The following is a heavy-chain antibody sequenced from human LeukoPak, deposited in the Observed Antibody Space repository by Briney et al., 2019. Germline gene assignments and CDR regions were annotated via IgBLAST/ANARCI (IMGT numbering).Heavy chain of an antibody. CDR3: ARWGYYGSGSYPNWFDP. CDR1: GVSIGSYY. V-gene: IGHV4-59*08. D-gene: IGHD3-10*01. J-gene: IGHJ5*02. CDR2: IYYSGRT. Sequence: SETLSLTCTVSGVSIGSYYCSWIRQPPGKGLGWIGYIYYSGRTNYNPSLKSRVTISVDTSKNQFSLKLSSVTAADTAVYYCARWGYYGSGSYPNWFDPWGQGTLVTVSS.